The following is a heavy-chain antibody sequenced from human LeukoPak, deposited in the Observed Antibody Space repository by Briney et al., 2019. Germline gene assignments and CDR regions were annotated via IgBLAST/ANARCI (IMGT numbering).Heavy chain of an antibody. CDR3: ARDRPGVVGGNWFDP. D-gene: IGHD1-26*01. V-gene: IGHV4-30-4*08. J-gene: IGHJ5*02. CDR2: IYYSGST. Sequence: ASETPSLTCTVSGGSISSGGYYWSWIRQHPGKGLEWIGYIYYSGSTDYNPSLKSRVAISVDTSKNQFSLRLSSVTAADTAVYYCARDRPGVVGGNWFDPWGQGALVIVSS. CDR1: GGSISSGGYY.